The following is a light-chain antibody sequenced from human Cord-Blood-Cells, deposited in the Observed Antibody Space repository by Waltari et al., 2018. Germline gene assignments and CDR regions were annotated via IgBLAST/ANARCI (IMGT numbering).Light chain of an antibody. CDR1: QSISSY. CDR2: AAS. V-gene: IGKV1-39*01. Sequence: DIQMTQSPSSLSASVGDRLPITCRASQSISSYLNWYQQKPGKAPKLLIYAASSLQSGVPSRFSGSGSGTDFTLTISSLQPEDFATYYCQQSYSTLTFGGGTKVEIK. CDR3: QQSYSTLT. J-gene: IGKJ4*01.